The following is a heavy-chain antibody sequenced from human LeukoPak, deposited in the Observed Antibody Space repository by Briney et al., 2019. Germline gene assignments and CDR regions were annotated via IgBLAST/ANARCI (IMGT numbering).Heavy chain of an antibody. Sequence: PGGSLRLSCEASGFSVTTNYMTWARQAPGKGLEWVSTIYSAGTIYYADSVKGRFAISRDNSQNTLYLHMNYLRAEDTAVYYCARDRIYGGNSGALDIWGQGTMVTVSS. CDR2: IYSAGTI. D-gene: IGHD4-23*01. CDR3: ARDRIYGGNSGALDI. V-gene: IGHV3-66*01. J-gene: IGHJ3*02. CDR1: GFSVTTNY.